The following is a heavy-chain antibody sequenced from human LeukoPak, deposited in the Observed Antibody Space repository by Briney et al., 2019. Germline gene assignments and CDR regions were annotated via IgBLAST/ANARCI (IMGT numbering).Heavy chain of an antibody. CDR2: VYYKGDT. Sequence: SETLSLTCTVSGGSTTGYFWTWIRQPPGKGPEWIGYVYYKGDTSYSPSFDSRVSISVDTSKKQFSLKLNSVTAADTAMYYCARHVTVTYDAFDLWGQGTMVTVSS. V-gene: IGHV4-59*08. CDR3: ARHVTVTYDAFDL. D-gene: IGHD4-11*01. J-gene: IGHJ3*01. CDR1: GGSTTGYF.